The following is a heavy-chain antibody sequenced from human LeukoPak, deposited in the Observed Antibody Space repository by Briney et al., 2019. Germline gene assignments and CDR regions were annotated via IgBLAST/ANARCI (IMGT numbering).Heavy chain of an antibody. Sequence: GGSLRLSCTASGFTFSTYTMSWVRQAPGKGLEYVSSISSSSSHIHYADSVKGRFAISRDNAKNSLYLQLNSLRADDTAVYYCVGSDGREFWGQGTLVTVSS. CDR2: ISSSSSHI. J-gene: IGHJ4*02. V-gene: IGHV3-21*01. CDR1: GFTFSTYT. CDR3: VGSDGREF. D-gene: IGHD5-24*01.